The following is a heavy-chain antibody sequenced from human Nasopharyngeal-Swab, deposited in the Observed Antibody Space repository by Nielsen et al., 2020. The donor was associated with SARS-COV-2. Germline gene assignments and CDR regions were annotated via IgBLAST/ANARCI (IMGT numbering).Heavy chain of an antibody. CDR3: AKDHCSSTSCARALYYYYYMDV. V-gene: IGHV3-21*01. CDR1: GFTFSSYS. J-gene: IGHJ6*03. Sequence: GGSLRLSCAASGFTFSSYSMNWVRQAPGKGLEWVSSISSSSSYIYYADSVKGRFTISRDNSKNTLYLQMNSLRAEDTAVYYCAKDHCSSTSCARALYYYYYMDVWGKGTTVTVSS. CDR2: ISSSSSYI. D-gene: IGHD2-2*01.